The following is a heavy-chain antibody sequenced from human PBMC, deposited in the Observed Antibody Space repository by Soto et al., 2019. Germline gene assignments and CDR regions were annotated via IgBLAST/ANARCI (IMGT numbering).Heavy chain of an antibody. D-gene: IGHD6-19*01. V-gene: IGHV3-74*01. Sequence: EVQLVESGGGLVQPGGSLRLSCAASGFTFSSSWMHWVRQAPGKGLVWVSRIYSDGSRTNYADSVQGRSTISRDNAKNTLYLQMNSLRAEDTALYYCARGPTGWYGYDYWGQGTLVTVSS. CDR1: GFTFSSSW. J-gene: IGHJ4*02. CDR2: IYSDGSRT. CDR3: ARGPTGWYGYDY.